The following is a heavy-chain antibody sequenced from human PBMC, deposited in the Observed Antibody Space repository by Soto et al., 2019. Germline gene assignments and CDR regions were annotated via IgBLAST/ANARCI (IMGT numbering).Heavy chain of an antibody. J-gene: IGHJ4*02. D-gene: IGHD2-2*01. CDR2: ISGSGGST. CDR3: AKALEYQLLWSFDY. CDR1: GFTFSSYA. V-gene: IGHV3-23*01. Sequence: PGGSLRLSCAASGFTFSSYAMSWARQAPGKGLEWVSAISGSGGSTYYADSVKGRFTISRDNSKNTLYLQMNSLRAEDTAVYYCAKALEYQLLWSFDYWGQGTLVTVSS.